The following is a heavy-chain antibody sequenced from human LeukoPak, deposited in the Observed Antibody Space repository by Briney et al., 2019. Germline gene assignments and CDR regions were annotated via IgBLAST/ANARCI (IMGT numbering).Heavy chain of an antibody. D-gene: IGHD6-13*01. J-gene: IGHJ4*02. Sequence: SVKVSCKASGGTFSSYAISWVRQAPGQGLEWMGRIIPILGIANYAQKLQSRVTITADKSTSTAYMELSSLRSEDTAVYYCARAGIAAAIFDYWGQGTLVTVSS. CDR2: IIPILGIA. CDR3: ARAGIAAAIFDY. V-gene: IGHV1-69*04. CDR1: GGTFSSYA.